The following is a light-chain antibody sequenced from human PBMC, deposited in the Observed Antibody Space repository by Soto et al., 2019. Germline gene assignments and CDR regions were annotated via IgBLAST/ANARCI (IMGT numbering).Light chain of an antibody. CDR1: SSDVGGFNH. V-gene: IGLV2-14*03. CDR2: DVS. CDR3: SSYTVSSANV. J-gene: IGLJ1*01. Sequence: QSALTHPASVSGSPGQSITISCTGSSSDVGGFNHVSWYQQHPGKAPKLMIFDVSNRPSGVSNRFSGSKSGNTASLTISGLQAEDEADYYCSSYTVSSANVFGTGTKLTVL.